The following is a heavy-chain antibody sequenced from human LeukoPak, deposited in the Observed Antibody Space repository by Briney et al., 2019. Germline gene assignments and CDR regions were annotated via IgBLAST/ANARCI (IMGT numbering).Heavy chain of an antibody. D-gene: IGHD4-11*01. CDR2: ISGSDSNT. V-gene: IGHV3-23*01. Sequence: GGSLRLPCAASGFTFSIYAMSWVRQAPGKGLEWVSVISGSDSNTYYADSVKGRFTISRDNSKNTVYLQMNSLSAKDTAVYYCARTVRADYWGQGTLVTVSS. J-gene: IGHJ4*02. CDR1: GFTFSIYA. CDR3: ARTVRADY.